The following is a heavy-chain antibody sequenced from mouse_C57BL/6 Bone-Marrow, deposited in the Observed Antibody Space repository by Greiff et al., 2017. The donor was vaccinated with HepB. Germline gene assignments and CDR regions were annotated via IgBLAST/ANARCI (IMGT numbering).Heavy chain of an antibody. Sequence: VQLQQSGAELVRPGASVTLSCKASGYTFTDYEMHWVKQTPVHGLEWIGAIDPETGGTAYNQKFKGKAILTADKSSSTAYMELRSLTSEDSAVYYCFTTVVATPWYFDVWGTGTTVTVSS. CDR2: IDPETGGT. V-gene: IGHV1-15*01. J-gene: IGHJ1*03. CDR3: FTTVVATPWYFDV. D-gene: IGHD1-1*01. CDR1: GYTFTDYE.